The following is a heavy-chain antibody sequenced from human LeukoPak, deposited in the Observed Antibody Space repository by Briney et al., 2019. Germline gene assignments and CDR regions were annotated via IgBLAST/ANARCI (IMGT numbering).Heavy chain of an antibody. J-gene: IGHJ5*02. V-gene: IGHV1-2*02. CDR3: ARGYSGYDLGGDWFDP. CDR2: INPNSGGT. CDR1: GYTFTGYY. Sequence: ASVNVSCKASGYTFTGYYMHWVRQAPGQGLEWMGWINPNSGGTNYAQKFQGRVTMTRDTSISTAYMELSRLRSDDTAVYYCARGYSGYDLGGDWFDPWGQGTLVTVSS. D-gene: IGHD5-12*01.